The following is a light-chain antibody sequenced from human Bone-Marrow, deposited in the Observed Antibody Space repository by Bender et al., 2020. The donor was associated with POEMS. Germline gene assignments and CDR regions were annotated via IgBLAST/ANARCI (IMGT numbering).Light chain of an antibody. CDR1: SSDIGAYNY. J-gene: IGLJ1*01. CDR3: SSFTRSSTLV. V-gene: IGLV2-14*03. Sequence: QSALTQPASASGSPGQSITISCTGTSSDIGAYNYVSWYQQHPGKAPKVMINDVSNRPSGVSNRFSGSKSGNTASLTISGLQPEDEAEYYCSSFTRSSTLVFGTGTRLTVL. CDR2: DVS.